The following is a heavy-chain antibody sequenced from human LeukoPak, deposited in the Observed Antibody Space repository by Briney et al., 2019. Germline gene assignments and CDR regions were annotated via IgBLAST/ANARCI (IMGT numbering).Heavy chain of an antibody. J-gene: IGHJ4*02. D-gene: IGHD3-22*01. CDR2: INPNSGGT. Sequence: ASGKVSCKASGYTFTGYYMHWVRQAPGQGLEWMGWINPNSGGTNYAQKFQGRVTMTRDTSISTAYMELSRLRSDDTAVYYCARDRYYDSSGYTFDYWGQGTLVTVSS. CDR1: GYTFTGYY. V-gene: IGHV1-2*02. CDR3: ARDRYYDSSGYTFDY.